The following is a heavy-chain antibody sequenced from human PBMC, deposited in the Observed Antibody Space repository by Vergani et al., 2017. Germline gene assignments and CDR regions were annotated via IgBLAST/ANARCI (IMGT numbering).Heavy chain of an antibody. D-gene: IGHD3-16*01. CDR2: IYNSGNG. J-gene: IGHJ2*01. Sequence: QMQFQESGPGLVKASETLSLTCTVSGDSIISSSYYWGWIRQPPGKGLEWIGSIYNSGNGDSSSSLKSRVTISEDTSKNQFSLRLTSVTAADTAVYYCASGKYYSDSTSHFRGRYFDVWGRGTLVTVPS. CDR1: GDSIISSSYY. CDR3: ASGKYYSDSTSHFRGRYFDV. V-gene: IGHV4-39*01.